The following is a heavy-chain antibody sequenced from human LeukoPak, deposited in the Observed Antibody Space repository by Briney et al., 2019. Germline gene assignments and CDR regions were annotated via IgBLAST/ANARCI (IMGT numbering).Heavy chain of an antibody. CDR3: ARSDGYGLVGI. CDR2: IYYSGST. Sequence: SETLSLTCTVSGGSISSSTYFWGWIRQPPGKGLEWIGTIYYSGSTYYNPSLKSRVTISVDSSKNQFSLRLSSVTAADTAVYYCARSDGYGLVGIWGQGTMVTVSS. J-gene: IGHJ3*02. V-gene: IGHV4-39*07. CDR1: GGSISSSTYF. D-gene: IGHD3-10*01.